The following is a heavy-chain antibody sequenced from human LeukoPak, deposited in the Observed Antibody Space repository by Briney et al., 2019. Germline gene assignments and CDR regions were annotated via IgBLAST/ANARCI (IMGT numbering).Heavy chain of an antibody. V-gene: IGHV1-18*01. CDR3: AREECDSSGYLGRGVCY. J-gene: IGHJ4*02. CDR2: ISAYNGNT. CDR1: GYTFTSYG. D-gene: IGHD3-22*01. Sequence: ASVKVSCKASGYTFTSYGISWVRQAPGQGLEWMGWISAYNGNTNYAQKLQGRVTMTTDTSTSTAYMELRSLRSDDTAVYYCAREECDSSGYLGRGVCYWGQGTLVTVSS.